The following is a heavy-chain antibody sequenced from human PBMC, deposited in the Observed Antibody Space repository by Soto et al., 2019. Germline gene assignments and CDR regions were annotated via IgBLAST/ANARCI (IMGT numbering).Heavy chain of an antibody. J-gene: IGHJ4*02. D-gene: IGHD3-9*01. Sequence: QVQLVQSGAEVKKPGSSVKVSCKASGGTFSSNAISWVRQAPGQGLEWMGGIIPIYASPNYAQNFQGRVTVTADKATSTAYLELSRLKFADSAIYYCAVTVTGSRSPLAHWGRGTLVIGSS. CDR1: GGTFSSNA. CDR2: IIPIYASP. CDR3: AVTVTGSRSPLAH. V-gene: IGHV1-69*06.